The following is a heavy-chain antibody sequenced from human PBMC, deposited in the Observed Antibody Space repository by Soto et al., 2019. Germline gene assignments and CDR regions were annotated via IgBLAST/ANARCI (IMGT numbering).Heavy chain of an antibody. J-gene: IGHJ4*02. CDR3: ARLSSTAFDY. CDR2: IYYSGST. V-gene: IGHV4-39*01. CDR1: GCSISSSSYY. D-gene: IGHD3-3*02. Sequence: SETLSLTCTVSGCSISSSSYYWGWIRPPPGKGLEWIGSIYYSGSTYYNPSLKSRITISVDTSNNQFSLKLSSVTAADTAVYYCARLSSTAFDYWGQGTLVTVSS.